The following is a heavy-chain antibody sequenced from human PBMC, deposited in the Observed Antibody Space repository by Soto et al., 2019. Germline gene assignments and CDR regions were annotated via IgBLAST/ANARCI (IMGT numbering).Heavy chain of an antibody. CDR3: ARDPDRGYDSYYSYGMEV. D-gene: IGHD5-12*01. Sequence: SRQVSCKASGGTFSSYAISWVRHAPGQGLEWMGGIIPIFGTANYAQKFQGRVTITADKSTSTAYMELSSLRSEDTAVYYCARDPDRGYDSYYSYGMEVSCPGTAVTV. CDR1: GGTFSSYA. J-gene: IGHJ6*02. V-gene: IGHV1-69*06. CDR2: IIPIFGTA.